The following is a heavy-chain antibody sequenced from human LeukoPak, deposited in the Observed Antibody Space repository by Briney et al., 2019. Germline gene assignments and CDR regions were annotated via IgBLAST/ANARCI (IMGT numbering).Heavy chain of an antibody. J-gene: IGHJ3*02. CDR2: IYSGGST. CDR1: GFTFSSYG. D-gene: IGHD2-15*01. CDR3: ARVLNCSGGSCGDAFDI. V-gene: IGHV3-53*01. Sequence: GGSLRLSCAASGFTFSSYGMHWVRQAPGKGLEWVSVIYSGGSTYYSDSVKGRFTISRDNSKNTLYLQMNSLRAEDTAVYYCARVLNCSGGSCGDAFDIWGQGTMVTVSS.